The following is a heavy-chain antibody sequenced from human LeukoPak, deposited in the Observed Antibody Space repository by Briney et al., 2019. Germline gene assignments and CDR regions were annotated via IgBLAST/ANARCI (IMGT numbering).Heavy chain of an antibody. CDR2: INHSGST. CDR1: GGSISIYY. CDR3: ARSAAHRAEYFQH. V-gene: IGHV4-34*01. J-gene: IGHJ1*01. Sequence: PSETLSLTCTVSGGSISIYYWSLIRQPPRQGLQWIGEINHSGSTNYNPSLKSRVTISVDTSKNQFSLKLSSVTAADTAVYYCARSAAHRAEYFQHWGQGTLVTVSS. D-gene: IGHD2-2*01.